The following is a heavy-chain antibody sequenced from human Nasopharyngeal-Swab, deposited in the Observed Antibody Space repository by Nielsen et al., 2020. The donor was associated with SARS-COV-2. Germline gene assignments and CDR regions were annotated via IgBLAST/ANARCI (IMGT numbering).Heavy chain of an antibody. J-gene: IGHJ4*02. CDR2: ISYYGNNQ. CDR1: GFTFSSYV. CDR3: AKDYCDNRGYLEYYFDY. D-gene: IGHD3-22*01. V-gene: IGHV3-30*18. Sequence: GESLKISCAASGFTFSSYVMHWVRQAPGKGLEWVAVISYYGNNQYYADSVKGRFTISRDNSKNTLDLQMNSLRAEDTAVYFCAKDYCDNRGYLEYYFDYWGQGTLVTVSS.